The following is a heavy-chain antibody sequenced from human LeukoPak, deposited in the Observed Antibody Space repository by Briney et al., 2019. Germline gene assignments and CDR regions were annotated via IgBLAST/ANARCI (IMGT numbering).Heavy chain of an antibody. J-gene: IGHJ3*02. CDR1: GFTFSSYS. Sequence: PGGSLRLSCAASGFTFSSYSMNWVRQAPGKGLEWVSSISSSSSYIYYADSVKGRFTISRDNAKNSLYLQMNSLRAEDTAVYYCARGRSITGTTGHAFDIWGQGTMVTVSS. CDR2: ISSSSSYI. V-gene: IGHV3-21*01. D-gene: IGHD1-7*01. CDR3: ARGRSITGTTGHAFDI.